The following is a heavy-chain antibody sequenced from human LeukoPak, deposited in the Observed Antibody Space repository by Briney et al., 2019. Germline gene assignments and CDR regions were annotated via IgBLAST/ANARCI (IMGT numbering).Heavy chain of an antibody. V-gene: IGHV3-11*01. Sequence: GGSLRLSCAASGFTFSDYYMSWLRQAPGKGLEWVSYISSSGSTIYYADSVKGRFTISRDNSKNTLYLQMNSLRAEDTAVYYCAKVFSGIALDYWGQGTLVTVSS. CDR3: AKVFSGIALDY. D-gene: IGHD3-10*01. CDR2: ISSSGSTI. J-gene: IGHJ4*02. CDR1: GFTFSDYY.